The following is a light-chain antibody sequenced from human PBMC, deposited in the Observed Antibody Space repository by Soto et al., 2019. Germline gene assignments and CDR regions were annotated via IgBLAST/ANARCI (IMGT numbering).Light chain of an antibody. Sequence: QSVLTQPPSASGTPGQRVTISCSGSSSNIGSKTVNWYQQLPGTAPKLLIYSNNQRPSGVPDRFSGSKSGTSASLAISGLQSEDEADAYCAAWDDSLNGVVFGGGTKLTVL. CDR3: AAWDDSLNGVV. CDR2: SNN. J-gene: IGLJ2*01. V-gene: IGLV1-44*01. CDR1: SSNIGSKT.